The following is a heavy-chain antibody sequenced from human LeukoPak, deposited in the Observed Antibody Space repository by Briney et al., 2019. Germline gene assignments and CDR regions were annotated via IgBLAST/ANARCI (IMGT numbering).Heavy chain of an antibody. Sequence: SETLSLTCTVSNGPTNTYQWTWIRQPPGRGLEWIGNIHYSGSANCNPSLKSRVTISVDTSKNQFSLKLSSVTAADMAVYYCAREWDYGDYGPKGSYYFDYWGQGTLVTVSS. CDR2: IHYSGSA. J-gene: IGHJ4*02. CDR3: AREWDYGDYGPKGSYYFDY. CDR1: NGPTNTYQ. D-gene: IGHD4-17*01. V-gene: IGHV4-59*12.